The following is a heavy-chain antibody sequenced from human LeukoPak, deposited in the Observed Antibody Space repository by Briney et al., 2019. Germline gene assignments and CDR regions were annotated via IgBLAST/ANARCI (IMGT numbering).Heavy chain of an antibody. D-gene: IGHD3-9*01. CDR2: ISGSGGST. V-gene: IGHV3-23*01. J-gene: IGHJ4*02. Sequence: PGGSLRLSCAASGFTFSNYAMSWVRQAPGKGLEWVSAISGSGGSTYYADSVKGRFTISRDNSKNTLYLQMNSLRAEDTAVYYCAKSRFFAWFPSDYWGQGTLVTVSS. CDR1: GFTFSNYA. CDR3: AKSRFFAWFPSDY.